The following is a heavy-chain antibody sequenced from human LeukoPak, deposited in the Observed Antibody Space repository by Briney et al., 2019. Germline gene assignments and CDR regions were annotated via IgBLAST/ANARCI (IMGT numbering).Heavy chain of an antibody. CDR3: ARHPLLNSGSHGFDP. Sequence: GESLKISCKGSGYSFTSYWIGWVRQLPGKGLEWMGIIYPGDSDTRYSPSFQGQVTIPADKSISTAYLQWSSLKASDTAMYYCARHPLLNSGSHGFDPWGQGTLVTVSS. V-gene: IGHV5-51*01. CDR2: IYPGDSDT. J-gene: IGHJ5*02. CDR1: GYSFTSYW. D-gene: IGHD3-10*01.